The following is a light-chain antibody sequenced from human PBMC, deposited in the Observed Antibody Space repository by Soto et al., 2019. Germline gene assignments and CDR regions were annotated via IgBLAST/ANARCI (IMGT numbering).Light chain of an antibody. V-gene: IGKV1-39*01. Sequence: DIQMTQSPSSLSASVRDRVTITCRASRSISSYLNWYQQKPGKAPKLLIYAASSLQSGVPSRFSGSGSGTDFTLTISSLQPEDFATYYCQQSYSTLGTWTFGQGTKVEIK. CDR1: RSISSY. J-gene: IGKJ1*01. CDR3: QQSYSTLGTWT. CDR2: AAS.